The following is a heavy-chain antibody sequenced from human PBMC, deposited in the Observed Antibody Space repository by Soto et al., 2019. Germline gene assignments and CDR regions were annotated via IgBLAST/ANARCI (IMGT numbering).Heavy chain of an antibody. Sequence: EVQLVESGGDLVQPGRSLRLSCAASGFNFDYYAMHWVRQAPGKGPEWISSISWNSDNVGYADSVKGRFTISRDNAKNSLFLQVNSLRPEDTAVYYCVKGTVFGVVMGLFDHWGQGTLVTVSS. CDR3: VKGTVFGVVMGLFDH. D-gene: IGHD3-3*01. V-gene: IGHV3-9*01. CDR1: GFNFDYYA. CDR2: ISWNSDNV. J-gene: IGHJ5*02.